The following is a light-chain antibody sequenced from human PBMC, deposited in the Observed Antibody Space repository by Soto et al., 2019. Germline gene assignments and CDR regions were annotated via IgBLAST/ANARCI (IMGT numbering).Light chain of an antibody. CDR2: AAS. CDR3: QQYNNWPQT. CDR1: QSVSSN. J-gene: IGKJ1*01. V-gene: IGKV3-15*01. Sequence: EIVMTQSPATLSVSPGERPTLSCRASQSVSSNLAWYQQKPGQAPRLLIYAASTRATGIPARFSGSGSGTEFTLTISSLQSEDFALYYCQQYNNWPQTFGQGTKVEMK.